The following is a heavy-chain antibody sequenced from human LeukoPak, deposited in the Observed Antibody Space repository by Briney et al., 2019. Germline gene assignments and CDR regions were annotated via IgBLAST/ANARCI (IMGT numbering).Heavy chain of an antibody. CDR1: GGSFSGYY. J-gene: IGHJ5*02. V-gene: IGHV4-34*01. CDR3: ARGCGVRGRGSYYGSGSRYNWFDP. Sequence: SETLSLTCAVYGGSFSGYYWSWIRQPPGKGLGWIGEINHSGSTNYNPSLKSRVTISVDTSKNQFSLKLSSVTAADTAVYYCARGCGVRGRGSYYGSGSRYNWFDPWGQGTLVTVSS. D-gene: IGHD3-10*01. CDR2: INHSGST.